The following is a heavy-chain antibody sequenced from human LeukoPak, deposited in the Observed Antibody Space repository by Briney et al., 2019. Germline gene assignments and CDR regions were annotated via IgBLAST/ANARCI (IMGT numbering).Heavy chain of an antibody. CDR1: GLTFSTFG. CDR3: AELGITMIGGV. J-gene: IGHJ6*04. V-gene: IGHV3-23*01. Sequence: PGGTLRLSCAASGLTFSTFGMTWVRQAPGKGLEWVSAISGSAVSTFYADSVKGRFTISRDNAKNSLYLQMNSLRAEDTAVYYCAELGITMIGGVWGKGTTVTISS. CDR2: ISGSAVST. D-gene: IGHD3-10*02.